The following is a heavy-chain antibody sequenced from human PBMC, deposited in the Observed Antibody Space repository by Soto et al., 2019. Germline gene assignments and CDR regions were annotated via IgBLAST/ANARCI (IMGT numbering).Heavy chain of an antibody. CDR3: AREFFYDY. Sequence: GGSLRLSCAASGFTFSSYSMNWVRQAPGKGLEWVSYISSSSTIYYADSVKGRFTISRDNAKNSLYLQMNSLRDEDTAVYYCAREFFYDYWGQGNLVTGS. J-gene: IGHJ4*02. D-gene: IGHD3-3*01. V-gene: IGHV3-48*02. CDR1: GFTFSSYS. CDR2: ISSSSTI.